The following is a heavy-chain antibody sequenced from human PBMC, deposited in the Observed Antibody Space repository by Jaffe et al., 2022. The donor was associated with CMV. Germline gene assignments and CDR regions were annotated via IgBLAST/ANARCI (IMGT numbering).Heavy chain of an antibody. CDR2: ISDST. V-gene: IGHV3-23*04. Sequence: EVQVVESGGGLVQPGGSLRLSCAASGFTFSNYAMSWVRQAPGKGLEWVSTISDSTYYADSVKGRFTISRDNSKNTLYLQMNSLRAEDTAVYYCAKDEPIFYDSSGYYPGRFDYWGQGTLVTVSS. D-gene: IGHD3-22*01. J-gene: IGHJ4*02. CDR3: AKDEPIFYDSSGYYPGRFDY. CDR1: GFTFSNYA.